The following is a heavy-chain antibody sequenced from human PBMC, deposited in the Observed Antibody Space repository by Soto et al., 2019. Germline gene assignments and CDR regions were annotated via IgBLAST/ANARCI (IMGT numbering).Heavy chain of an antibody. CDR2: IYYSGST. Sequence: SETLSLTCTVSGGSVSSGSYYWSWIRQPPGKGLEWIGYIYYSGSTNYNPSLKSRVTISVDTSKNQFSLKLSSVTAADTAVYYCARSPNTRYCSGGSCYSPFIYWGQGTLVTVS. CDR1: GGSVSSGSYY. V-gene: IGHV4-61*01. CDR3: ARSPNTRYCSGGSCYSPFIY. J-gene: IGHJ4*02. D-gene: IGHD2-15*01.